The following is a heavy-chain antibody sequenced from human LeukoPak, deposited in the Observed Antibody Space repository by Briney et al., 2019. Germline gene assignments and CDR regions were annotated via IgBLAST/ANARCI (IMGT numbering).Heavy chain of an antibody. J-gene: IGHJ6*02. CDR3: ARYSSGYNYYYYGMDV. Sequence: SETLSLTCAVYGGSFSGYYWSWIRQPPGKGLEWIGEINHSGSTNYNPSLKSRVTISVDTSKNQFSLKLSSVTAADTAVYYCARYSSGYNYYYYGMDVWGQGTTVTVSS. V-gene: IGHV4-34*01. CDR1: GGSFSGYY. CDR2: INHSGST. D-gene: IGHD6-19*01.